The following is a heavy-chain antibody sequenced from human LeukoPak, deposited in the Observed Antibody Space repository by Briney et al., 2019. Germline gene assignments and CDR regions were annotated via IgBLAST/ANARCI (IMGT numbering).Heavy chain of an antibody. J-gene: IGHJ3*02. Sequence: GGSLRLSCAASGFTFDDYAMHWVRQAPGKGLEWVSLISGDGGSTYYADSVKGRFTISRDNSKNSLYLQMNNLRTEDTALYYCAKTGCSGDSCARGPFDIWGQGTMVTVSS. CDR3: AKTGCSGDSCARGPFDI. CDR1: GFTFDDYA. D-gene: IGHD2-15*01. V-gene: IGHV3-43*02. CDR2: ISGDGGST.